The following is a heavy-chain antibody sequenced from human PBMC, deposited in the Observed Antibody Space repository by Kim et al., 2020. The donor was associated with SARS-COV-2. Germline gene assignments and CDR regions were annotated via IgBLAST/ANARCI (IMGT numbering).Heavy chain of an antibody. CDR1: GGSISSSSYY. D-gene: IGHD6-19*01. J-gene: IGHJ4*02. CDR2: IYYSGST. Sequence: PSETLSLTCTVSGGSISSSSYYWGWIRQPPGKGLEWIGSIYYSGSTYYNPSLKSRVTISVDTSKNQFSLKLSSVTAADTAVYYCARYSSGGVVGYWGQGTLVTVSS. V-gene: IGHV4-39*01. CDR3: ARYSSGGVVGY.